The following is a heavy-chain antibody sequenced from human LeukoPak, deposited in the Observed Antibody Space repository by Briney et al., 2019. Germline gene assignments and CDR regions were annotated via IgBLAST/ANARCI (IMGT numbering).Heavy chain of an antibody. V-gene: IGHV3-23*01. CDR3: AKDGSYYNFDY. J-gene: IGHJ4*02. D-gene: IGHD1-26*01. CDR1: GSNFAGYA. Sequence: GGSLRLSCAASGSNFAGYAMSWVRQAPGKGLEWVSVISGSGGSTGYADSVKGRSTISRDNSKNTLYLQMNSLRAEDTAVYYCAKDGSYYNFDYWGQGTLVTVSS. CDR2: ISGSGGST.